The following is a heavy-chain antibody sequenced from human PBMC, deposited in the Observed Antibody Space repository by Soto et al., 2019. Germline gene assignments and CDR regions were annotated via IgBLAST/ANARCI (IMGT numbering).Heavy chain of an antibody. D-gene: IGHD2-15*01. Sequence: GSLRLSCAASGFTFSSYWMHWVRQAPGKGLVWVSRINSDGSSTSYADSVKGRFTISRDNAKNTLYLQMNSLRAEDTAVYYCAREYCSGGSCHLYYFDYWGQGTLVTVSS. J-gene: IGHJ4*02. CDR3: AREYCSGGSCHLYYFDY. CDR2: INSDGSST. V-gene: IGHV3-74*01. CDR1: GFTFSSYW.